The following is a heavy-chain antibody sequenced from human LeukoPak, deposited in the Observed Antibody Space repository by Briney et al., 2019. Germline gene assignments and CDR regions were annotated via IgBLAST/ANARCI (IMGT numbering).Heavy chain of an antibody. CDR1: GYTLTELS. CDR3: ATGRELLDYFDY. V-gene: IGHV1-24*01. Sequence: ASVKVSCKVSGYTLTELSMHWVRQAPGKGLEWMGGFDPEDGETIYAQKFQGRVTMTEDTSTDTAYMELSSPRSEDTAVYYCATGRELLDYFDYWGQGTLVTVSS. J-gene: IGHJ4*02. D-gene: IGHD1-26*01. CDR2: FDPEDGET.